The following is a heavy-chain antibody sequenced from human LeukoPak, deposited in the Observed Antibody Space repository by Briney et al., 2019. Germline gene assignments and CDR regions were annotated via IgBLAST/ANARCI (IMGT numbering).Heavy chain of an antibody. CDR3: AKDTRYFDY. Sequence: GGSLRLSCAASGFTFRSYGMHWVRQAPGKGLEWVAVISYDGSNKYYADSVKGRFTISRDNSKNTLYLQMNSLRAEDTAVYYCAKDTRYFDYWGQGTLVTVSS. J-gene: IGHJ4*02. V-gene: IGHV3-30*18. CDR1: GFTFRSYG. D-gene: IGHD2-15*01. CDR2: ISYDGSNK.